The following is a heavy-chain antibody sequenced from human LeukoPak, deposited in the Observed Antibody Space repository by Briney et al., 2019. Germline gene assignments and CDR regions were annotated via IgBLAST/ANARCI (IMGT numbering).Heavy chain of an antibody. CDR1: GYTFTSYD. V-gene: IGHV1-69*06. CDR3: ARDNGSRGAAVLFDY. Sequence: GASVKVSCKASGYTFTSYDINWVRQAPGQGLEWMGGIIPIFGTANYAQKFQGRVTITADKSTSTAYMELSSLRSEDTAVYYCARDNGSRGAAVLFDYWGQGTLVTVSS. J-gene: IGHJ4*02. D-gene: IGHD6-13*01. CDR2: IIPIFGTA.